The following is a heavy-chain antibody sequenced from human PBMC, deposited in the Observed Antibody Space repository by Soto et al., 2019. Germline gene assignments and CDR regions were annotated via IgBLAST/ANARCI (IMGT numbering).Heavy chain of an antibody. CDR1: GGSISSGDYY. J-gene: IGHJ4*02. CDR2: IYYSGST. V-gene: IGHV4-30-4*01. D-gene: IGHD6-6*01. CDR3: AREQQLVRYFDY. Sequence: SETLSLTCTVSGGSISSGDYYWSWIRQPPGKGLEWIGYIYYSGSTYYNPSLKSRVTISVDTSKNQFSLKLSSVTAADTTVYYCAREQQLVRYFDYWGQGTLVTVSP.